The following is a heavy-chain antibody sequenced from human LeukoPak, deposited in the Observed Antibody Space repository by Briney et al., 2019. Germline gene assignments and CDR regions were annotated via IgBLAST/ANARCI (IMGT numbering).Heavy chain of an antibody. V-gene: IGHV3-73*01. D-gene: IGHD5-18*01. CDR2: IRSKANSYVT. CDR3: TRRSGYSYGAAFDI. Sequence: GGSLRLSCAASGFTFSGSAMHRVRQASGKGLEWVGRIRSKANSYVTAHAASVKGRFTISRDDSKNTAYLQMNSLKTEDTAVYYCTRRSGYSYGAAFDIWGQGTMVTVSS. J-gene: IGHJ3*02. CDR1: GFTFSGSA.